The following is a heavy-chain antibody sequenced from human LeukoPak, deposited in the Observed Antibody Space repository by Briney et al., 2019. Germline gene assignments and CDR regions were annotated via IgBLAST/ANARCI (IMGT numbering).Heavy chain of an antibody. CDR3: ARDYLLAGVHYFDY. CDR1: GFTFSSYA. V-gene: IGHV3-30*04. J-gene: IGHJ4*02. D-gene: IGHD3-3*02. CDR2: ISYDGSNK. Sequence: PGGSLRLSCAASGFTFSSYAMHWVRLAPGKGLEWVAVISYDGSNKYYADSVKGRFTISRDNSKNSLYLQMNSLRAEDTAVYYCARDYLLAGVHYFDYWGQGTLVTVSS.